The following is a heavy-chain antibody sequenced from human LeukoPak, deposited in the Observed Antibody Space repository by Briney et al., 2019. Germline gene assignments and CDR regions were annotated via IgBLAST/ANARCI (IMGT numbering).Heavy chain of an antibody. CDR2: IYWNGGTI. CDR1: GFTVSSNY. J-gene: IGHJ2*01. Sequence: GGSLRLSCAASGFTVSSNYMSWVRQAPGKGLEWVSGIYWNGGTIGYADSVKGRFTISRDNAKNSLYLQMNSLRAEDTAVYYCARAVYCSGGGCFWYFDLWGRGTLVTVSS. D-gene: IGHD2-15*01. V-gene: IGHV3-20*04. CDR3: ARAVYCSGGGCFWYFDL.